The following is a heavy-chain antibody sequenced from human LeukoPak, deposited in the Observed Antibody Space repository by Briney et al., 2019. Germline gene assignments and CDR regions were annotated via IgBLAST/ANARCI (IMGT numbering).Heavy chain of an antibody. J-gene: IGHJ4*02. CDR1: GYTFTSYG. D-gene: IGHD6-13*01. CDR3: ARDPGIAAAGSGDDY. Sequence: ASVKVSCKASGYTFTSYGISWVRQAPGQGLEWMGWISAYNGNTNYAQKLQGRVTMTTDTSTSTAYMEPRSLRSDDTAVYYCARDPGIAAAGSGDDYWAREPWSPSPQ. V-gene: IGHV1-18*01. CDR2: ISAYNGNT.